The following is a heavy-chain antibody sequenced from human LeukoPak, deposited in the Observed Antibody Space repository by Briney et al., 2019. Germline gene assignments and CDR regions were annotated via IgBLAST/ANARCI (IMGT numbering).Heavy chain of an antibody. Sequence: GGSLRLSCAASGFTVSSNYMSWVRQAPGKGLEWVSVLYSGGGTYYADSVKGRFTISRDNSKNTLYLQMNSLRAEDTAMYYCARAYRSGGSCYYFDYWGQGTLVTVSS. V-gene: IGHV3-66*02. CDR2: LYSGGGT. D-gene: IGHD2-15*01. CDR1: GFTVSSNY. J-gene: IGHJ4*02. CDR3: ARAYRSGGSCYYFDY.